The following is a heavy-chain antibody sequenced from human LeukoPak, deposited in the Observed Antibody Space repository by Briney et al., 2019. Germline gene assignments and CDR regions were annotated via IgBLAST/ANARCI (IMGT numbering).Heavy chain of an antibody. CDR1: GGSFSGYY. Sequence: SETLSLTCAVYGGSFSGYYWSWTRQPPGKGLEWIGEIKHSGSTNYNPSLKSRVTISVDTSKNQFSLKLSSVTAADTAVYYCARVDKSSSWYRNWFDPWGQGTLVTVSS. J-gene: IGHJ5*02. V-gene: IGHV4-34*01. D-gene: IGHD6-13*01. CDR3: ARVDKSSSWYRNWFDP. CDR2: IKHSGST.